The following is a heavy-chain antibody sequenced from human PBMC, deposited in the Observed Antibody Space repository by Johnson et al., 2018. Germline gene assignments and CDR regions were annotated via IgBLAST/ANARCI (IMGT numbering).Heavy chain of an antibody. D-gene: IGHD2-2*01. CDR3: AKDSSSFFSYYYMDV. J-gene: IGHJ6*03. V-gene: IGHV3-30*18. Sequence: QVQLVESGGGVVQPGRSLRLSCAASGFTFSSYAIHWVRQAPGNGLEWVAVISYDGSNIYYAESVKRRFTISRDNSKNTVYLQMNSPGAEDTALYYCAKDSSSFFSYYYMDVWGEGTTVTVSS. CDR1: GFTFSSYA. CDR2: ISYDGSNI.